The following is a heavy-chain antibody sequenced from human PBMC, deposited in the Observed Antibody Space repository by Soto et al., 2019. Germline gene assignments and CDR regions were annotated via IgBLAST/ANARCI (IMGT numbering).Heavy chain of an antibody. D-gene: IGHD1-1*01. CDR2: IYWDDDK. Sequence: QITLRESGPTLVKSGQTLTLTCTFSGFSLSTNGVGVGWIRQPPRKALEWLTLIYWDDDKRYSSSLKSRLTINRGTSTSPVVLTLTNMDPLDTATYYCAHSKRLGGTYYDKGMYVWGQGTTVTVSS. CDR1: GFSLSTNGVG. V-gene: IGHV2-5*02. J-gene: IGHJ6*02. CDR3: AHSKRLGGTYYDKGMYV.